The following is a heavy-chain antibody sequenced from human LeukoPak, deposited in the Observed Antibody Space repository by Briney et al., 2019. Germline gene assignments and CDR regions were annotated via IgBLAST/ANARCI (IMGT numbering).Heavy chain of an antibody. J-gene: IGHJ5*02. CDR2: ISGSGGST. CDR1: GFTFSSYA. Sequence: PGGSLRLSCAASGFTFSSYAMSWVRQAPGKGLEWVSAISGSGGSTYYADSVKGRFTISRDNSKNTLYLQMNSLRAEDTAVYYCAKPAGSGSYYNADPIFDPWGQGTLVTVST. CDR3: AKPAGSGSYYNADPIFDP. D-gene: IGHD3-10*01. V-gene: IGHV3-23*01.